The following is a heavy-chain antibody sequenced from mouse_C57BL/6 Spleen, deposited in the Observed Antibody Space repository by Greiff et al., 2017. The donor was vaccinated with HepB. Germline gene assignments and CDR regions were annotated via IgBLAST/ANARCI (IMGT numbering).Heavy chain of an antibody. CDR3: ARRAQATYYFDY. D-gene: IGHD3-2*02. CDR1: GYAFSSSW. V-gene: IGHV1-82*01. J-gene: IGHJ2*01. CDR2: IYPGDGDT. Sequence: VQLQQSGPELVKPGASVKISCKASGYAFSSSWMNWVKQRPGKGLEWIGRIYPGDGDTNYNGKFKGKATLTADKSSSTAYMQLSSLTSEDSAVYFCARRAQATYYFDYWGQGTTLTVSS.